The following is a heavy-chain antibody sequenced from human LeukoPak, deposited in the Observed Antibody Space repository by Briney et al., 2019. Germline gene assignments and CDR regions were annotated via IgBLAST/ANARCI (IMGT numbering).Heavy chain of an antibody. CDR2: ST. Sequence: STYYNPSLKSRVTISVDTSKNQFSLKLSSVTAADTAVYYCARQVLNYPRPTTRNYYYYMDVWGKGTTVTVSS. CDR3: ARQVLNYPRPTTRNYYYYMDV. V-gene: IGHV4-39*01. D-gene: IGHD1-7*01. J-gene: IGHJ6*03.